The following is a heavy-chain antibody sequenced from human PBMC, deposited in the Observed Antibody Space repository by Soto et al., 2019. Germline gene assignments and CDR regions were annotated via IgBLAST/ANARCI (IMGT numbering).Heavy chain of an antibody. CDR3: AKEWGLSESYYLSSSYYFDY. CDR2: ISYVGSNT. J-gene: IGHJ4*02. D-gene: IGHD1-26*01. CDR1: GFPFSSYG. Sequence: QVQLVESGGGVVQPGRSLRLSWVASGFPFSSYGMHWVRQAPGKGLEWVAIISYVGSNTYYADSVKGRFPKSRVNSKNKLYLQMNSMRAEDTSVYYCAKEWGLSESYYLSSSYYFDYWGQGTLVTVSS. V-gene: IGHV3-30*18.